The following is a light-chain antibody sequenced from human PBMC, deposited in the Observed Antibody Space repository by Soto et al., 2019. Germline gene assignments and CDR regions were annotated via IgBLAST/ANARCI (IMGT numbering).Light chain of an antibody. V-gene: IGLV2-8*01. CDR2: EVN. J-gene: IGLJ1*01. CDR3: STYAGSSNV. Sequence: QSALTQPPSASGSPGQSVAISCTGTSSDVGGYNYVSRYQQHPGKAPKLMIYEVNKRPSGVPDRFSGSKSGNTASLTVAGLQAEDEAHYYCSTYAGSSNVFGTGTKSTVL. CDR1: SSDVGGYNY.